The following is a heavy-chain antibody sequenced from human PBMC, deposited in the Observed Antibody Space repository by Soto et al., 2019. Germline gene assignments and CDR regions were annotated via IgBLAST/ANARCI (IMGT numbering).Heavy chain of an antibody. Sequence: ELPLVESGGDLVKPGGSLRLSCAASGFTFSNAWMSWVRQAPGKGLEWVGRIRSEVHGGTIDYAAPVKGRFTISRDDSKNTLYLQMNSLKTEDTAVYYCTTEDGNFGHWGQGTLVTVSS. D-gene: IGHD3-3*01. CDR3: TTEDGNFGH. CDR1: GFTFSNAW. J-gene: IGHJ4*02. V-gene: IGHV3-15*01. CDR2: IRSEVHGGTI.